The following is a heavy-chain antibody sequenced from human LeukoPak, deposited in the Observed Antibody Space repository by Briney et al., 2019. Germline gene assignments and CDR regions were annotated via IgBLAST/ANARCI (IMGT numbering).Heavy chain of an antibody. D-gene: IGHD6-19*01. Sequence: ASVKVSCKASGYTFTGYYMHWVRQAPGQGLEWMGWINPNSGGTNYAQKFQGRVTMTRDTSTSTAHMELSRLRSDDTAVYYCARDFPRGIAVNYWGQGTLVTVSS. CDR3: ARDFPRGIAVNY. V-gene: IGHV1-2*02. CDR2: INPNSGGT. J-gene: IGHJ4*02. CDR1: GYTFTGYY.